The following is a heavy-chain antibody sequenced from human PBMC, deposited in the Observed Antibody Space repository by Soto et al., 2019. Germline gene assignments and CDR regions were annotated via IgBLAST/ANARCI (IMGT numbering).Heavy chain of an antibody. D-gene: IGHD3-22*01. CDR2: VNPNSGNT. V-gene: IGHV1-8*01. CDR3: ARVYYDSRGGAFDI. CDR1: GYTFTSYD. J-gene: IGHJ3*02. Sequence: QVQLVQSGAEVKKPGASVKVSCKASGYTFTSYDINWERQATGQGLEWMGWVNPNSGNTGYAQKFQGRVTMTRNTPISTAYMELSSLRSEDTAVYYCARVYYDSRGGAFDIWGQGTMVTVSS.